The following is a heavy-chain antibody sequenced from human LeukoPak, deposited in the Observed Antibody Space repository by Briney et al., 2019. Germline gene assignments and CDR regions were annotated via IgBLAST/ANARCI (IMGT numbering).Heavy chain of an antibody. CDR2: ISGSGDNT. CDR1: GFTFGSYN. CDR3: AFPGYNSVY. V-gene: IGHV3-23*01. D-gene: IGHD6-19*01. Sequence: GGSLRLSCAASGFTFGSYNMNWVRQAPGKGLEWVSGISGSGDNTYNADSVKGRFTIAGDNSKNTLYLQMSSLRAEDTAVYYCAFPGYNSVYWGQGTLVTVSS. J-gene: IGHJ4*02.